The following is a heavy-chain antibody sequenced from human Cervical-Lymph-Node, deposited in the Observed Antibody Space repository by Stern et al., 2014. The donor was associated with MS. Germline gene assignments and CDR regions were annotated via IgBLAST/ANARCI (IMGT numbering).Heavy chain of an antibody. V-gene: IGHV3-30*18. J-gene: IGHJ6*02. CDR3: AKDLAPMVRGVDGMDV. CDR1: GFTFSNYG. D-gene: IGHD3-10*01. CDR2: ISYDGSNK. Sequence: VQLEESGGGVVQPGRSLRLSCAASGFTFSNYGMHLVRQAPGKGLEWVAVISYDGSNKYYSDSVKGRFTISRDNSKNTLYLQMNSLRAEDTAVYYCAKDLAPMVRGVDGMDVWGQGTTVTVSS.